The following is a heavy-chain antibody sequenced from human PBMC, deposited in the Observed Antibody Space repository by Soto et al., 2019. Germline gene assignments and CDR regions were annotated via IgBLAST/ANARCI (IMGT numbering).Heavy chain of an antibody. CDR2: IYPGDSDT. Sequence: PGESLRISCRSSGDSFTTYWIAWVRQMPGKGLEWAGIIYPGDSDTRYSPSFEGHVTISVDKSISTAFLQWNSLKASDNAIYYCARHSTSAPKDYWGQGTLVTVPS. V-gene: IGHV5-51*01. J-gene: IGHJ4*01. CDR3: ARHSTSAPKDY. CDR1: GDSFTTYW. D-gene: IGHD3-10*01.